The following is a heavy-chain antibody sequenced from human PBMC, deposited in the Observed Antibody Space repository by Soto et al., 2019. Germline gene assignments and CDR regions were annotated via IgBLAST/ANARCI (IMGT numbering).Heavy chain of an antibody. V-gene: IGHV4-30-4*01. CDR1: GGSISSGDYY. J-gene: IGHJ4*02. Sequence: QVQLQESGPGLVKPSQTLSLTCTVSGGSISSGDYYWSWIRQPPGKVLEWIGFIYYSGSTYYNPSLKSRVTISVDTSKNQFSPKLSSVTAADTAVYYCARWWFGEFFDYWGQGTLVTVSS. CDR2: IYYSGST. CDR3: ARWWFGEFFDY. D-gene: IGHD3-10*01.